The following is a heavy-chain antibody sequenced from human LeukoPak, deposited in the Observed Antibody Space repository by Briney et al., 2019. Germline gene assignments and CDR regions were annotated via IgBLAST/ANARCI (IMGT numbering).Heavy chain of an antibody. CDR3: ARDGVTSSVVY. CDR2: ITGSGGST. D-gene: IGHD2-21*02. CDR1: GFTFRNYA. Sequence: GGSLRLSCAASGFTFRNYAMSWVRQAPGKGLEWVSAITGSGGSTYYADSVKGRFTISRDNAKKSLFLQMNSLRAEDTAVYYCARDGVTSSVVYWGQGTLVTVSS. V-gene: IGHV3-23*01. J-gene: IGHJ4*02.